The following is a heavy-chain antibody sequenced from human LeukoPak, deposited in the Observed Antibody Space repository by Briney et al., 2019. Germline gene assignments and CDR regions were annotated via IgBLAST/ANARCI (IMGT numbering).Heavy chain of an antibody. CDR1: GFTFGDYA. V-gene: IGHV3-49*04. D-gene: IGHD5-18*01. Sequence: TGRPLRLSCTASGFTFGDYAMSWVRQAPGKGREWVGFIRSKAYGGTTEYAASVKGRFTISRDDSKSIAYLQMNSLKTEDTAVYYCTQGYSYGYKVDYWGQGTLVTVSS. J-gene: IGHJ4*02. CDR3: TQGYSYGYKVDY. CDR2: IRSKAYGGTT.